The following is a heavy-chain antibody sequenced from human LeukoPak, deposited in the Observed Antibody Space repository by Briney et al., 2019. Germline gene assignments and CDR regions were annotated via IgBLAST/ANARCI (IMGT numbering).Heavy chain of an antibody. D-gene: IGHD1-26*01. Sequence: PSETLPLTCAVYGGSFSGYYWSWIRQPPGKGLEWIGEINHSGSTNYNPSLKSRVTISVDTSKNQFSLKLSSVTAADTAVYYCAGLVGATLYNWFDPWGQGTLVTVSS. CDR3: AGLVGATLYNWFDP. CDR2: INHSGST. J-gene: IGHJ5*02. V-gene: IGHV4-34*01. CDR1: GGSFSGYY.